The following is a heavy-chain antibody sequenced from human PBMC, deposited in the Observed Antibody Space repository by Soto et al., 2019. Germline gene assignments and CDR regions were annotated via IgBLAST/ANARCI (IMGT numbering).Heavy chain of an antibody. V-gene: IGHV3-23*01. D-gene: IGHD3-22*01. CDR2: ISSSGGNT. CDR1: GFTFSSYV. J-gene: IGHJ4*02. Sequence: EVQLLESGGGLVQPGGSLRLSCAASGFTFSSYVMSWVRQAPGKGLEWVSSISSSGGNTYYADSVKGRFTISRDKSKNTLYLQMNSLRAEDTVVYFCAKGDSSGRIYDYWGRGTLGTVSS. CDR3: AKGDSSGRIYDY.